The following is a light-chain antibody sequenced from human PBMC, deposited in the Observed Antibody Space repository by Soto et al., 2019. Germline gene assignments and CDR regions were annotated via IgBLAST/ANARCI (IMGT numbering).Light chain of an antibody. V-gene: IGLV3-21*02. CDR1: NIRNKN. CDR2: DDR. Sequence: SYELTQPPSVSVAPGQTARITCGGNNIRNKNVHWYQQRPGQAPVLVVYDDRDRPSGIPERFSGSNSGTSASLAISGLQSEDEADYYCAPWDDSLNGPVFGGGTKLTVL. J-gene: IGLJ3*02. CDR3: APWDDSLNGPV.